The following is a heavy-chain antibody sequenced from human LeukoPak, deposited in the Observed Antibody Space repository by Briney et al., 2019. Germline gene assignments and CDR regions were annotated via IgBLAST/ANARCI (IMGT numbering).Heavy chain of an antibody. CDR1: GFTLSNYW. V-gene: IGHV3-74*01. CDR2: INSDGSST. J-gene: IGHJ4*02. Sequence: GGSLRLSCAASGFTLSNYWMHWVRQAPGKGLVWVSRINSDGSSTSYADSVKGRLTISRDNAKNTLYLQMNSLRAEDTAAYYCARGARYYPVDYWGQGTLVTVSS. CDR3: ARGARYYPVDY. D-gene: IGHD3-22*01.